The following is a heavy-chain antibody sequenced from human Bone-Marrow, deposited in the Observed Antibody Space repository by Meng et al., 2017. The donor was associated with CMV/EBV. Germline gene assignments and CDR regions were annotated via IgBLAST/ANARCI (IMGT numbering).Heavy chain of an antibody. V-gene: IGHV1-2*02. D-gene: IGHD2-2*01. CDR3: ARGAADIVVVPAYYYGMDV. CDR1: GYTFTGYY. J-gene: IGHJ6*02. CDR2: INPNSGGT. Sequence: ASVKVSCKASGYTFTGYYMHWVRQAPGQGLEWMGWINPNSGGTNYAQKFQGRVTMTRGTSISTAYMELSRLRSDDTAVYYCARGAADIVVVPAYYYGMDVWGQGTTVTVSS.